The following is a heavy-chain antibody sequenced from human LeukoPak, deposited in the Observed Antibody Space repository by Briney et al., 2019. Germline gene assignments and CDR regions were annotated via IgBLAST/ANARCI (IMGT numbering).Heavy chain of an antibody. V-gene: IGHV3-7*01. CDR2: IKQDGSEK. Sequence: GGSLRLSCVASGFTFSSYWMSWVRQAPGKGLEWVANIKQDGSEKYYVDSVKGRFTISRDNAKNSLFLQMNSLRAEDTAVYYCARLSTAAADSDYWGQGTLVTVSS. D-gene: IGHD6-25*01. J-gene: IGHJ4*02. CDR1: GFTFSSYW. CDR3: ARLSTAAADSDY.